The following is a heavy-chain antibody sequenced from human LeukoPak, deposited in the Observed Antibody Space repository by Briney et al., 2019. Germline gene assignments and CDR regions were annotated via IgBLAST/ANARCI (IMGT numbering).Heavy chain of an antibody. D-gene: IGHD3-10*01. CDR3: AGPRNELGAPNPPGLFDP. V-gene: IGHV4-34*01. J-gene: IGHJ5*02. Sequence: SETLSLTCAVYGGSFSGYYWSWIRQPPGKGLEWIGEINHSGSTNYNPSLKSRVTISVDTSKNQFSLKLSSVTAADTAVYYSAGPRNELGAPNPPGLFDPWGRGNLVSVSS. CDR1: GGSFSGYY. CDR2: INHSGST.